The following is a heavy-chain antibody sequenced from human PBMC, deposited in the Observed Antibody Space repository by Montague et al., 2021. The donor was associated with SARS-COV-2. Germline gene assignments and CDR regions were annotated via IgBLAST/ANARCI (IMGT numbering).Heavy chain of an antibody. CDR2: INHSGST. J-gene: IGHJ6*02. CDR3: ARGLPVTTPYYYYGMDV. CDR1: GXSFSGHY. D-gene: IGHD4-11*01. Sequence: SETLSLTCAVYGXSFSGHYWSWIRQPPGKGLEWIGEINHSGSTNYNPSLRSRVTISVDTSKNQFSLKLSSVTAADTAVYYCARGLPVTTPYYYYGMDVWGQGTTVTVSS. V-gene: IGHV4-34*01.